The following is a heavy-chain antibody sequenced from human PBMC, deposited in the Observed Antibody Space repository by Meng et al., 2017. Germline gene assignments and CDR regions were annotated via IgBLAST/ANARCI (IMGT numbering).Heavy chain of an antibody. Sequence: SETLSLTCTVSGGSISSYYWSWIRQPAGKGLEWIGRIYTSGSIYYNPSLKSRVTISVDTSKNQFSLKLSSVTAADTAVYYCAREPRGYSGYVSGYWGQGTLVTVSS. CDR2: IYTSGSI. J-gene: IGHJ4*02. CDR1: GGSISSYY. D-gene: IGHD5-12*01. CDR3: AREPRGYSGYVSGY. V-gene: IGHV4-4*07.